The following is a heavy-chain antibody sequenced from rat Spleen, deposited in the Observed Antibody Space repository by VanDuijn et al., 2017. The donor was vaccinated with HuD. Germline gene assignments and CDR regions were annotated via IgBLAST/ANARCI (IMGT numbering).Heavy chain of an antibody. J-gene: IGHJ2*01. D-gene: IGHD4-3*01. CDR2: ISNGGGNT. CDR3: TSDSGSYYFEY. V-gene: IGHV5-25*01. Sequence: EVQLVESDGGLVQPGRSMKLSCKVSGFTFSHYYMAWARQAPTKGLEWVASISNGGGNTYYRDSVKGRFTISRDNTKSTLYLEMDSLRSEDTATYYCTSDSGSYYFEYLGQGVMVTVAS. CDR1: GFTFSHYY.